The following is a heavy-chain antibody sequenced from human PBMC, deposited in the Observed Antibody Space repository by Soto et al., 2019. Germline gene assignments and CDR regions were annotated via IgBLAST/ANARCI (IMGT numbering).Heavy chain of an antibody. Sequence: GGSLGLSCAASGFTFSSHWMHWVRQAPGKGLVWVSRIKSDGSGTIYADSVKGRFTISRDNAKNTVYLQLNSLRAEDTAVYFCAREIAVAGTIDYWGQGTQVTVSS. V-gene: IGHV3-74*01. J-gene: IGHJ4*02. CDR1: GFTFSSHW. CDR2: IKSDGSGT. CDR3: AREIAVAGTIDY. D-gene: IGHD6-19*01.